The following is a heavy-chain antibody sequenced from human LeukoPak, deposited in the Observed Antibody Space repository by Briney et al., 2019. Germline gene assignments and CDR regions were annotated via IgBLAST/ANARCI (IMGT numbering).Heavy chain of an antibody. D-gene: IGHD3-22*01. CDR1: GFTVSSNY. Sequence: PGGSLRLSCVASGFTVSSNYMSWVRQAPGKGLEWVSAISGSGGSTYYADSVKGRFTISRDNSKNTLYLQMNSLRAEDTAVYYCAKDIPTYYYDSSGAFDYWGQGTLVTVSS. CDR2: ISGSGGST. CDR3: AKDIPTYYYDSSGAFDY. J-gene: IGHJ4*02. V-gene: IGHV3-23*01.